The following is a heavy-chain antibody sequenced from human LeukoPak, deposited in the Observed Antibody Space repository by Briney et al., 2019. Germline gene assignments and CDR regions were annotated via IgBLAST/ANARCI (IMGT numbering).Heavy chain of an antibody. CDR3: ARVSSGDREFDY. V-gene: IGHV3-21*01. J-gene: IGHJ4*02. CDR1: GFTFSSYS. D-gene: IGHD7-27*01. Sequence: PGGSLRLSCAASGFTFSSYSMNWVRQAPGKGLEWVSSISSSSSYIYYADSVKGRFTISRDNAKNSLYLQMNSLRAEDTAVYYCARVSSGDREFDYWGQGTLVTVSS. CDR2: ISSSSSYI.